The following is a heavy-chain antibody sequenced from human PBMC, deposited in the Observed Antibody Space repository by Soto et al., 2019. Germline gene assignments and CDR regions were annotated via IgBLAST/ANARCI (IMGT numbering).Heavy chain of an antibody. V-gene: IGHV3-33*06. J-gene: IGHJ4*02. D-gene: IGHD6-13*01. CDR1: GFTFSSYG. CDR3: AKDIAAAGTPGFDY. CDR2: IWYDGSNK. Sequence: QVQLVESGGGVVQPGRSLRLSCAASGFTFSSYGMHWVRQAPGKGLEWVAVIWYDGSNKYYADSVKGRFTISRDNSKNTLYLQMNSLRVEDTAVYYCAKDIAAAGTPGFDYWGQGTLVTVSS.